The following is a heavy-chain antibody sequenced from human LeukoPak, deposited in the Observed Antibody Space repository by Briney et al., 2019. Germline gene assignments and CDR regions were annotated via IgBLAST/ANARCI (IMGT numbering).Heavy chain of an antibody. CDR2: ISSRSSYI. CDR3: ARDRAGGVAGTGGRLDS. J-gene: IGHJ5*01. CDR1: GFTFSSYS. V-gene: IGHV3-21*01. Sequence: RGSPRLSCAASGFTFSSYSMNWVRQAPGKGLEWVSSISSRSSYIYYADSVKGRFTISRDNAKNSLYLQLNSLRAEDTAVYYCARDRAGGVAGTGGRLDSWGQGPVVTVSS. D-gene: IGHD6-19*01.